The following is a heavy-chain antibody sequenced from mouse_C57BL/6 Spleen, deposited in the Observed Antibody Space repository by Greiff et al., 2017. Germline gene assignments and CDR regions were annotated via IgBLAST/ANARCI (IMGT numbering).Heavy chain of an antibody. CDR2: IYPGDGDT. CDR3: ARGDYYGSSRYFDY. V-gene: IGHV1-80*01. CDR1: GYAFSSYW. Sequence: QVQLQQSGAELVKPGASVKISCKASGYAFSSYWMNWVKQRPGKGLEWIGQIYPGDGDTNYNGKFKGKATLTADKSSSAAYMQLSSLTSEDSAVYFCARGDYYGSSRYFDYWGQGTTLTVSS. J-gene: IGHJ2*01. D-gene: IGHD1-1*01.